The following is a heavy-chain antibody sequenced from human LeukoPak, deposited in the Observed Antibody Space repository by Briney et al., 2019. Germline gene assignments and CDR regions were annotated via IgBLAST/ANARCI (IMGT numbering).Heavy chain of an antibody. Sequence: SETLSLTCTVSGGSISRFYWNWIRQTPGRGLEWIGYIYYSGSAIYSPSLKTRVTISVDTSKNQFSLRLTSVTAADTAVYYCARGPEWYYFDHWGQGTLVTVSS. CDR3: ARGPEWYYFDH. CDR1: GGSISRFY. V-gene: IGHV4-59*08. CDR2: IYYSGSA. J-gene: IGHJ4*02. D-gene: IGHD3-3*01.